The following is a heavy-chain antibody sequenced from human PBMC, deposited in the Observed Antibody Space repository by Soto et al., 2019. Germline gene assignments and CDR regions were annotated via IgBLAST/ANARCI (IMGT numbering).Heavy chain of an antibody. CDR1: GGSISSSSYY. D-gene: IGHD4-17*01. Sequence: QLQLQESGPGLVKPSETLSLTCTVSGGSISSSSYYWGWIRQPPGKGLEWIGSIYYSGSTYYNPSRKSRVTKSVDTSKNQFSLKLSSVTAADTAVYYCARHEYGRPFDYWGQGTLVTVSS. CDR3: ARHEYGRPFDY. J-gene: IGHJ4*02. CDR2: IYYSGST. V-gene: IGHV4-39*01.